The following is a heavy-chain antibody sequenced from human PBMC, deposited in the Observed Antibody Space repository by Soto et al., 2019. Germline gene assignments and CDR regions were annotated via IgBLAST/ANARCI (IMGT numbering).Heavy chain of an antibody. V-gene: IGHV3-33*01. J-gene: IGHJ4*02. Sequence: GGSLRLSCAASGFTFSSYGMHWVRQAPGKGLEWVAVIWYDGSNKYYADSVKGRFTISRDNSKNTLYLQMNSLRAEDTAVYYCARDRDIVVVVAATPYYFDYWGQGTLVTVSS. CDR1: GFTFSSYG. CDR3: ARDRDIVVVVAATPYYFDY. CDR2: IWYDGSNK. D-gene: IGHD2-15*01.